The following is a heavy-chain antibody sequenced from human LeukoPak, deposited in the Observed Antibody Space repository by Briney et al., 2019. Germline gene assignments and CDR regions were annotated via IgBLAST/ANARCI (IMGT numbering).Heavy chain of an antibody. CDR1: GFIFSGYG. CDR2: IWYDGSNK. J-gene: IGHJ4*02. Sequence: PGGSLRLSCAASGFIFSGYGMHWVRQAPGKGLEWVAVIWYDGSNKYYADSVKGRFTISRDNSKNTLYLQMNSLRAEDTAVYYCARDLKDKVATIGIDYWGQGTLVTVSS. CDR3: ARDLKDKVATIGIDY. D-gene: IGHD5-12*01. V-gene: IGHV3-33*01.